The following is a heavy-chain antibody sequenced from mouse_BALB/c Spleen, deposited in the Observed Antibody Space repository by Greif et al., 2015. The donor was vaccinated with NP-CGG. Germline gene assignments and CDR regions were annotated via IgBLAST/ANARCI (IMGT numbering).Heavy chain of an antibody. CDR3: ALGDYERGSDY. V-gene: IGHV1-80*01. J-gene: IGHJ2*01. Sequence: LVESGAELVRPGSSVKISCKASGYAFSSYWMNWVKQRPGQGLEWIGQIYPGDGDTNYNGKFKGKATLTADKSSSTAYMQLSSLTSEDSAVYFCALGDYERGSDYWGQGTTLTVSS. D-gene: IGHD1-1*01. CDR1: GYAFSSYW. CDR2: IYPGDGDT.